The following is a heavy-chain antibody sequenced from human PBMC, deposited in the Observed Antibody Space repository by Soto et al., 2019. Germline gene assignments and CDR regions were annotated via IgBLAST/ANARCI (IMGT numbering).Heavy chain of an antibody. CDR3: ARESEDFHPNFDY. Sequence: PGGSLRLSCAASGFTFTRYSMNWVRQAPGKGLEWVSSMSRTTNYIYYAESMKGRFTVSRDNAKNSVYLEMNSLSAEDTALYYCARESEDFHPNFDYWGKGTLVTVSS. V-gene: IGHV3-21*04. CDR2: MSRTTNYI. CDR1: GFTFTRYS. J-gene: IGHJ4*02.